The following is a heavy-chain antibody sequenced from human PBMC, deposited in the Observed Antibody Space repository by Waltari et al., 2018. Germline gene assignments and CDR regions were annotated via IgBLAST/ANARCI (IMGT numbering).Heavy chain of an antibody. CDR3: VRGSNDWIGLDY. CDR2: INPDGRET. J-gene: IGHJ4*02. D-gene: IGHD3-9*01. CDR1: GFTFRNYW. Sequence: EVQLVESGGGLVQPGGSLRLSCAPSGFTFRNYWMHWVRQAPGTGLLCVSRINPDGRETNYADSVKGRFTISRDNAKNTLYLQMNSLRGEDTAVYYCVRGSNDWIGLDYWGQGALVTVSS. V-gene: IGHV3-74*01.